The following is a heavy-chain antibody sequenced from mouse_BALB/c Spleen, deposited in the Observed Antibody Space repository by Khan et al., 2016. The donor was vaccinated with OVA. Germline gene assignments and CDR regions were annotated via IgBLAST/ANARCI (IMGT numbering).Heavy chain of an antibody. CDR2: INTYTGES. CDR1: GFTFTNYG. Sequence: QIQLVQSGPELKKPGETVQISCKASGFTFTNYGMNWVKQAPGKGLKWMGWINTYTGESTFADDFKGRFAFSLETSDSTAYLQINSPKNEDTATYVCARVGYNGTMDCWGQGTSVTVSS. V-gene: IGHV9-3-1*01. D-gene: IGHD2-14*01. J-gene: IGHJ4*01. CDR3: ARVGYNGTMDC.